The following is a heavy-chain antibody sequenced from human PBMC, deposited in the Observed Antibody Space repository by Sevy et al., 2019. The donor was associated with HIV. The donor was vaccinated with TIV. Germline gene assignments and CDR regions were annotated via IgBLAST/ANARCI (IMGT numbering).Heavy chain of an antibody. CDR1: GFTFSKYS. CDR3: AREGCTKPHDY. J-gene: IGHJ4*02. Sequence: GGSPRLSCAASGFTFSKYSMSWVRQPPGKGLEWVSTLSFGCGEINYADSVKGRFTISRDNSKSSVYLQMNNLRPEDTAEYYCAREGCTKPHDYWGQGTLVTVSS. CDR2: LSFGCGEI. V-gene: IGHV3-23*01. D-gene: IGHD2-8*01.